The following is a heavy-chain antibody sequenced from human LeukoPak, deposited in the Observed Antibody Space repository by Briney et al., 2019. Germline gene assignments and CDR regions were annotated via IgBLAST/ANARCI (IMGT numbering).Heavy chain of an antibody. CDR2: ISSSSSYI. CDR3: AVALLTTPFDH. J-gene: IGHJ4*02. V-gene: IGHV3-21*04. Sequence: GGSLRLSCAASGFTFSSYSMNWVRRAPGKGLERVPSISSSSSYIYYADSVKGRFTISRDNAKNSLYLQMNSLRAEDTAVYYCAVALLTTPFDHWGQGTLVTVSS. D-gene: IGHD1-14*01. CDR1: GFTFSSYS.